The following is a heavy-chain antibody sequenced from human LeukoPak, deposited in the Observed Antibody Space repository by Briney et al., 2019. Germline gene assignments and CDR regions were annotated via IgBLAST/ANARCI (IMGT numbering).Heavy chain of an antibody. CDR2: ISSSSSYT. CDR3: ARVYSDGYNSYFDY. Sequence: GGSLRLSCAASGFTFSDYYMSWIRQAPGKGLEWVSYISSSSSYTNYADSVKGRFTISRDNAKNSLYLQMNGLRAEDTAVYYCARVYSDGYNSYFDYWGQGTLVTVSS. V-gene: IGHV3-11*05. CDR1: GFTFSDYY. D-gene: IGHD5-24*01. J-gene: IGHJ4*02.